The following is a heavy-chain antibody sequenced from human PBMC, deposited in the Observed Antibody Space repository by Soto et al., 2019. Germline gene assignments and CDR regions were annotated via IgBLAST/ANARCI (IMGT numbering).Heavy chain of an antibody. CDR2: ISSSGSTI. Sequence: GGSLRLSCAASGFTFSSYEMNWVRQAPGKGLEWVSYISSSGSTIYYADSVKGRFTISRDNAKNSLYLQMNSLRAEDTAVYYSATCSYDVYSDYWGQGTLVTVSS. V-gene: IGHV3-48*03. J-gene: IGHJ4*02. CDR3: ATCSYDVYSDY. CDR1: GFTFSSYE. D-gene: IGHD5-12*01.